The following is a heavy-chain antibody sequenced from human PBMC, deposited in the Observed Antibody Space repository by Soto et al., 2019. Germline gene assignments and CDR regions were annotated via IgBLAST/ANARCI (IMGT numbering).Heavy chain of an antibody. D-gene: IGHD3-22*01. CDR2: ISGTGRST. J-gene: IGHJ6*03. Sequence: PGGSLRLSCAASGFTFSIYAMSWVRQAPGKGLEWVSTISGTGRSTYYADSVKGRFTISRDNSKNTLYLQMTSLRAEDTAVYYSAKDDIDGGDYDNYYYYLDDWGKGTTVSDSS. V-gene: IGHV3-23*01. CDR3: AKDDIDGGDYDNYYYYLDD. CDR1: GFTFSIYA.